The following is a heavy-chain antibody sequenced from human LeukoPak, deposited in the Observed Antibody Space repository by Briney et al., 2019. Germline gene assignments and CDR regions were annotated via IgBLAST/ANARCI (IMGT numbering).Heavy chain of an antibody. D-gene: IGHD3-22*01. CDR2: INPSGGST. V-gene: IGHV1-46*01. J-gene: IGHJ5*02. CDR3: AKETYYYDSSGIADVGWFDP. Sequence: GASVKVSCKASGYTFPSYGMTWVRQAPGQGLEWMGIINPSGGSTSYAQKFQGRVTMTRDTSTSTVYMELSSLRSEDTAVYYCAKETYYYDSSGIADVGWFDPWGQGTLVTVSS. CDR1: GYTFPSYG.